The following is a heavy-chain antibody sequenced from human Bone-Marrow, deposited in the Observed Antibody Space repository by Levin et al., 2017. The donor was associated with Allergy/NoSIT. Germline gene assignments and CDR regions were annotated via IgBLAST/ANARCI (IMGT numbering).Heavy chain of an antibody. CDR2: IWFDGTKE. CDR1: GFTFDNYG. D-gene: IGHD2-15*01. CDR3: ARGGGFRVDFDH. V-gene: IGHV3-33*01. J-gene: IGHJ4*02. Sequence: GGSLRLSCAASGFTFDNYGMHWVRQAPGKGLEWVAVIWFDGTKEYYADSVKGRFTISRDNSKNTHYLQMNSLSAEDTAVYYCARGGGFRVDFDHWGQGTLVIVSS.